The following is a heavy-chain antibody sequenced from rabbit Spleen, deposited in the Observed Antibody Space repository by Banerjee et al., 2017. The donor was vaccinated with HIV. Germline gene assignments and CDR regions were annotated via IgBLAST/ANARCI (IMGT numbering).Heavy chain of an antibody. CDR3: ARDSGSSFSSYGMDL. V-gene: IGHV1S40*01. CDR1: GFSFSTSYY. J-gene: IGHJ6*01. D-gene: IGHD8-1*01. Sequence: QSLEESGGDLVKPGASLTLTCTASGFSFSTSYYICWVRQAPGKGLEWIGCGYPDGIGSTAYASWAKGRFTVSKTSSTTVTLQMTRLTAADTATYFCARDSGSSFSSYGMDLWGQGTLVTVS. CDR2: GYPDGIGST.